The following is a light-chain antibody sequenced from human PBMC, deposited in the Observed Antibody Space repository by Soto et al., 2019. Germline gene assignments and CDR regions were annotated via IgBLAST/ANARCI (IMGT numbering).Light chain of an antibody. J-gene: IGKJ2*01. Sequence: EIVMTQSPAILSVSPGERATLSCRASESVSSNLAWYQQRPGQAPRLLISGASTRATGIPVRFSGSGSGTDFTLTISSLQSEDFVFYYCQQYNNWRYTFGQGTKLEIK. V-gene: IGKV3-15*01. CDR1: ESVSSN. CDR3: QQYNNWRYT. CDR2: GAS.